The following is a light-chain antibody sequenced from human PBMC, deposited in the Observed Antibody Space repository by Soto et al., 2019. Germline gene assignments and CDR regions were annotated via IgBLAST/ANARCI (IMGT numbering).Light chain of an antibody. J-gene: IGKJ5*01. CDR3: QQYGSSPIT. Sequence: EIVLTQSPVTLSLSPGERATLSCRASQSVSSSILAWYQQKPGQAPRLLIYDASSRGSGIPDRFSGSGSGTDFTLTISRLEPEDFGVYYCQQYGSSPITFGQGTRLEIK. CDR1: QSVSSSI. V-gene: IGKV3-20*01. CDR2: DAS.